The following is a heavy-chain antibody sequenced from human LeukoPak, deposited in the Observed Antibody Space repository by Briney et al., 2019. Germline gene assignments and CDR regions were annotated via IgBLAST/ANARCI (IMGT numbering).Heavy chain of an antibody. J-gene: IGHJ4*02. V-gene: IGHV3-30*02. D-gene: IGHD5-12*01. CDR3: AKAGYSGYSYEEFDS. CDR1: GFTFSIYG. Sequence: GGSQRLSCMASGFTFSIYGMHWVRQAPDKGLEWVSFTHYDGSLKYYADSVKGRFSISRDNSKNTLYLQMNSLRAEDTAVYYCAKAGYSGYSYEEFDSWGQGTLVTVSS. CDR2: THYDGSLK.